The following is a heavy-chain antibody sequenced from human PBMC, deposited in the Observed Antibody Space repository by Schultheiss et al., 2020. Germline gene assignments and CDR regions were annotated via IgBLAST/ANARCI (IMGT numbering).Heavy chain of an antibody. CDR1: GFSLSTSGMR. J-gene: IGHJ6*04. CDR2: IDWDDDK. Sequence: SGPTLVKPTQTLTLTCTFSGFSLSTSGMRGSWIRQPPGKAREWLARIDWDDDKFYSTSLKTRLTISKDTSKNQVVLTMTNMDPVDTATYYCARTTGTRYYYYGMDVWAKGPRSPAPQ. CDR3: ARTTGTRYYYYGMDV. V-gene: IGHV2-70*04. D-gene: IGHD4-17*01.